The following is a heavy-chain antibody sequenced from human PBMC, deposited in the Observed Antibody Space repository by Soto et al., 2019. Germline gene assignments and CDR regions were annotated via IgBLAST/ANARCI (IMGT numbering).Heavy chain of an antibody. Sequence: EVQLVESGGGLIQPGGSLRLSCEVSGFSVSGNYMSWVRQAPGMGLDWVSVIYSGGSRYYADSVRGRFTISRDESQNTLYLQMNNLRAEDTAVYYCARSMMVRGVLFDLWGRGSLVSVSS. D-gene: IGHD3-10*01. CDR1: GFSVSGNY. CDR2: IYSGGSR. CDR3: ARSMMVRGVLFDL. V-gene: IGHV3-53*01. J-gene: IGHJ4*02.